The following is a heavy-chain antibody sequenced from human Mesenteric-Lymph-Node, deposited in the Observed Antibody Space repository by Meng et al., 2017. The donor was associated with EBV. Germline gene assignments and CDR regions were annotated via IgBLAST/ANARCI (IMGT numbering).Heavy chain of an antibody. V-gene: IGHV4-34*01. Sequence: QVQLQPWGAGLLKPSETLSLTCGAYGESFGGYYWNWIRQPPGKGLEWIGEINHSGSTNYNPSLKSRVTISIDTSKNQFSVKLTSVTAADTAVYYCARAGSSGWSDLDYWGQGTLVTVSS. CDR3: ARAGSSGWSDLDY. D-gene: IGHD6-19*01. CDR2: INHSGST. J-gene: IGHJ4*02. CDR1: GESFGGYY.